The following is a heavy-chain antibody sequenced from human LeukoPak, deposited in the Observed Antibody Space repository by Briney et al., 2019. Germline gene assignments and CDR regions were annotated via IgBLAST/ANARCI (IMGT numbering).Heavy chain of an antibody. D-gene: IGHD3-22*01. CDR1: GGTFSSYA. J-gene: IGHJ4*02. Sequence: GASVKVSCKASGGTFSSYAISWVRLAPGQGHEWMGRIIPIFGTANYAQKFQGRVTITTDESTSTAYMELSSLRSEDTAVYYCARTPHMYYYDSSGYYYFMDYWGQGTLLTVSS. V-gene: IGHV1-69*05. CDR3: ARTPHMYYYDSSGYYYFMDY. CDR2: IIPIFGTA.